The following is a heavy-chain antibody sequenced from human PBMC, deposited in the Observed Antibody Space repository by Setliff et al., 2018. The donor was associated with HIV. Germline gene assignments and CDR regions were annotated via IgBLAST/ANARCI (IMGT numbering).Heavy chain of an antibody. V-gene: IGHV1-69-2*01. D-gene: IGHD3-16*01. CDR1: GYIFPDYY. Sequence: SCKVSGYIFPDYYIQWVRQAPGKGLEWTGLIDPDRGDTVYAEKFQGRVTITADRSIDTAYMTLSSLTSDDTAMYFCAWGTQRPIDSWGQGTLVTVS. CDR3: AWGTQRPIDS. CDR2: IDPDRGDT. J-gene: IGHJ4*02.